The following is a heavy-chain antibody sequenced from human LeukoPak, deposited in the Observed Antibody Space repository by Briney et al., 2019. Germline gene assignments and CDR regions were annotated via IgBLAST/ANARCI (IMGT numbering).Heavy chain of an antibody. J-gene: IGHJ6*03. D-gene: IGHD2-2*01. V-gene: IGHV4-38-2*02. Sequence: SETLSLTCSVSGYSISSGYYWGWIRQAPGKGLGWVGTIYHTGTTYYNPFLKSRVTKSVHTSTNQFSLRLNSVTAADAAVYYCASPAAMSYYYMDVWGKGTTVTVSS. CDR1: GYSISSGYY. CDR2: IYHTGTT. CDR3: ASPAAMSYYYMDV.